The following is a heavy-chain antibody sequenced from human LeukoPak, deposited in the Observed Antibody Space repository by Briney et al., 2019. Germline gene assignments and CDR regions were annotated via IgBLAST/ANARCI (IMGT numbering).Heavy chain of an antibody. V-gene: IGHV1-2*02. J-gene: IGHJ6*02. CDR2: ITPNSGGT. Sequence: GSAKVSCKASGYTFTGYSMHWVRQAPGQGLEWMGWITPNSGGTNYAQKFQGRVTMTRDTSISTAYMELSRLRSDDTAVYYCARDWAITMVRGVISNYGMDVWGQGTTVTVSS. CDR1: GYTFTGYS. D-gene: IGHD3-10*01. CDR3: ARDWAITMVRGVISNYGMDV.